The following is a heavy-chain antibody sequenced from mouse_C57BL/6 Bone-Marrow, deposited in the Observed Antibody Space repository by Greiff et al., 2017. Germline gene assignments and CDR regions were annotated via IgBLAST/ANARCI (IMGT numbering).Heavy chain of an antibody. CDR3: SGAEFYGRFAY. D-gene: IGHD1-2*01. CDR2: IYPSDSET. Sequence: VQLQQSGAELVRPGSSVKLSCKASGYTFTSYWMHWVKQRPIQGLEWIANIYPSDSETHYNQKFKVKATLTVDKSSSTAYMQLSSLTSEDSAVXDCSGAEFYGRFAYWGQGTLVTVSA. J-gene: IGHJ3*01. CDR1: GYTFTSYW. V-gene: IGHV1-52*01.